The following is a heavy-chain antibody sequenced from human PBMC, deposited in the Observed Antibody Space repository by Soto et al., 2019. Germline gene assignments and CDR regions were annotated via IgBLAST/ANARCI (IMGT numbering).Heavy chain of an antibody. CDR1: GGSISSDDYY. CDR2: IYYSGST. CDR3: ARDRSNSPDYFDY. Sequence: SETLSLTCTVSGGSISSDDYYWSWIRQPPGKGLEWIGYIYYSGSTSYNPSLKSRLTISLDTSKNQFSLKLSSVSAADTAVYYCARDRSNSPDYFDYWGRGTLVTVSS. D-gene: IGHD6-6*01. J-gene: IGHJ4*02. V-gene: IGHV4-30-4*01.